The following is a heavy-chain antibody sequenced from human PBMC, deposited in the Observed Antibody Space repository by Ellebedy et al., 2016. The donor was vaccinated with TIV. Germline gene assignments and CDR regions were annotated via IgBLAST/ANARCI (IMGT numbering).Heavy chain of an antibody. CDR3: AKPDYGGNSQGVAFDV. Sequence: GESLKISXAASGFIFNSYGMYWVRQAPGKGLECVAVISFDGIIKYYADSVKGRFTISRDNSKNTLYLQMNTLRTEDTAVYYCAKPDYGGNSQGVAFDVWGQGTMVTVSS. V-gene: IGHV3-30*18. D-gene: IGHD4-23*01. J-gene: IGHJ3*01. CDR2: ISFDGIIK. CDR1: GFIFNSYG.